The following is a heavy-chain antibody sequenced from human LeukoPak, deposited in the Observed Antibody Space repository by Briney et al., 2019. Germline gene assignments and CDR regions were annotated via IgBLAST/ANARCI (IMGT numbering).Heavy chain of an antibody. CDR3: ARDQTRLSGYYPDY. J-gene: IGHJ4*02. CDR1: GYTFTSNA. CDR2: INAGNGNT. D-gene: IGHD3-22*01. Sequence: EASVKVSCKASGYTFTSNAMHWVRQAPGQRLEWMGWINAGNGNTKYSQKFQGRVTITRDTSASTAYMELSSLRSEDTAVYYCARDQTRLSGYYPDYWGQGTLVTVSS. V-gene: IGHV1-3*01.